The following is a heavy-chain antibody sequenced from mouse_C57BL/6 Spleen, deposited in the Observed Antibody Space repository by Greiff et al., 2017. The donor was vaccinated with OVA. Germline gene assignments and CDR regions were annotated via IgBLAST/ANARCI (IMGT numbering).Heavy chain of an antibody. CDR2: IYPGNSDT. CDR3: TIGDVSYLDY. CDR1: GYTFTSYC. D-gene: IGHD3-3*01. V-gene: IGHV1-5*01. J-gene: IGHJ2*01. Sequence: VHVKQSGTVLARPGASVKMSCKTSGYTFTSYCMHWVKQRPGQGLEWIGAIYPGNSDTSYHQKFKGQAKLTAVTSASTSYMEISSLTNEDSAVYYSTIGDVSYLDYWGQGTTLTVSS.